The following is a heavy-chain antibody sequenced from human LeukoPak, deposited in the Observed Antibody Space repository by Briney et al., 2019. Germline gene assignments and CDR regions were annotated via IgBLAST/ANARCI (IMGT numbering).Heavy chain of an antibody. V-gene: IGHV3-48*03. CDR3: AREGYGDSDWFDP. J-gene: IGHJ5*02. CDR2: ISSSSSTI. D-gene: IGHD4-17*01. CDR1: GFTFSSYE. Sequence: GGSLRLSCAASGFTFSSYEMNWVRQAPGKGLGWVSYISSSSSTIYYADSVKGRFTISRDNAKNSLYLQMNGLRAEDPAVYYCAREGYGDSDWFDPWGQGTLVTVSS.